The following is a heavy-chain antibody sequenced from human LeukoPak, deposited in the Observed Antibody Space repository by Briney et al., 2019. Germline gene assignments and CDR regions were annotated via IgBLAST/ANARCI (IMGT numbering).Heavy chain of an antibody. CDR3: AELGITMIGGV. CDR1: GFSFSSYA. CDR2: ISGSGGST. J-gene: IGHJ6*04. V-gene: IGHV3-23*01. Sequence: GESLRLSCVASGFSFSSYAMSWVRQAPGKGLEWVSAISGSGGSTYYADSVKGRFTISRDNAKNSLYLQMNSLRAEDTAVYYCAELGITMIGGVWGKGTTVTISS. D-gene: IGHD3-10*02.